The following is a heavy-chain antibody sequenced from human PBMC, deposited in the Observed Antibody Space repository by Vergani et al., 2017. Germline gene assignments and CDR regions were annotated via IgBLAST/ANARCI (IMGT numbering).Heavy chain of an antibody. J-gene: IGHJ4*02. CDR2: IWYDGSNK. CDR1: GFSFSSYG. CDR3: AKGGGGYNAFIDY. Sequence: VHLLESGGGLVQSGGSLRLSCAASGFSFSSYGMHWVRQAPGKGLEWVAAIWYDGSNKYYADSVKGRFTISRDNSKNTLYLQMNSLRAEDTAVYYCAKGGGGYNAFIDYWGQGTLVTVSS. D-gene: IGHD5-24*01. V-gene: IGHV3-30*02.